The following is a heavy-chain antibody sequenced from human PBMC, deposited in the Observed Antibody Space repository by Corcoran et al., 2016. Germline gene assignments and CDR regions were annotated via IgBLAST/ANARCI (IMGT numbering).Heavy chain of an antibody. CDR3: ARRATGYCISTSCFDHGMDV. D-gene: IGHD2-2*01. Sequence: EVQLVQSGAEVKKPGESLRISCKGSGYSFTSYWISWVRQMPGKGLEWMGRIDPSDSYTNYSPSFQGHVTISADKSISTAYLQWSSLKASDTAMYYCARRATGYCISTSCFDHGMDVWGQGTTVTVSS. CDR1: GYSFTSYW. J-gene: IGHJ6*02. CDR2: IDPSDSYT. V-gene: IGHV5-10-1*03.